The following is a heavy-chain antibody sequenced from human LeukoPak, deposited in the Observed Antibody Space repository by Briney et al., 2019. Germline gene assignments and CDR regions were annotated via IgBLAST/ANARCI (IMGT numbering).Heavy chain of an antibody. J-gene: IGHJ6*04. V-gene: IGHV4-34*01. CDR3: ARHGLGRGVYITRQYNYYMDV. D-gene: IGHD3-10*01. CDR2: INQSGST. CDR1: GVSFSTYY. Sequence: SETLSLTCAVYGVSFSTYYWSWVRQPPGSGLEWIGEINQSGSTNYSPSLKRRVTVSIDTSKNQFSLKMSSLTAADTAIYFCARHGLGRGVYITRQYNYYMDVWGTGTTVTVSS.